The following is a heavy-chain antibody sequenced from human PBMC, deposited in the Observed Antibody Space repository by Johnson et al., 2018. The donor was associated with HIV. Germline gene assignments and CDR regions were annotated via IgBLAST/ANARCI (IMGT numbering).Heavy chain of an antibody. Sequence: QVQLVESGGGVVQPGRSLRLSCAASGFTFSTFGMHWVRQAPGKGLEWVAVISYDGSNKYYADSVEGRFTISSDNSKNRLYLQMNSLRDEDTAVYYCAKCIWGSSLIDVFDMWGQGTMVTVSS. D-gene: IGHD3-16*01. V-gene: IGHV3-30*18. J-gene: IGHJ3*02. CDR1: GFTFSTFG. CDR3: AKCIWGSSLIDVFDM. CDR2: ISYDGSNK.